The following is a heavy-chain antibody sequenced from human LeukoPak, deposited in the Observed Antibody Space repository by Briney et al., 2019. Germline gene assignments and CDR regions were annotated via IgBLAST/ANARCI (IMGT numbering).Heavy chain of an antibody. CDR2: INTNTGNP. CDR1: GYTFTSYA. V-gene: IGHV7-4-1*02. D-gene: IGHD3-22*01. Sequence: ASVKVSCKASGYTFTSYAMNWVRQAPGQGLEWMGWINTNTGNPTYAQGFTGRFVFSLDTSVSTAYLQISSLKAEDTAVYYCARGRGDSSGYYDIPYYFDYWGQGTLVTVSS. J-gene: IGHJ4*02. CDR3: ARGRGDSSGYYDIPYYFDY.